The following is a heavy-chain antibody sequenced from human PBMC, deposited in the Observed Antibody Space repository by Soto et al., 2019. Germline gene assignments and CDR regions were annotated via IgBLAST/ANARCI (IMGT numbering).Heavy chain of an antibody. CDR2: IYSSENT. V-gene: IGHV4-39*01. D-gene: IGHD3-10*01. CDR3: ATQGFGVLHGLVDV. CDR1: GDSVSSNSYS. J-gene: IGHJ6*02. Sequence: PSDTLSLTCTVSGDSVSSNSYSSGCICQSSGKGLEWIGTIYSSENTYYNPSLVSRVTISVDTSMNEFSLRLSSVTAADTAVYYCATQGFGVLHGLVDVWGQGTTVT.